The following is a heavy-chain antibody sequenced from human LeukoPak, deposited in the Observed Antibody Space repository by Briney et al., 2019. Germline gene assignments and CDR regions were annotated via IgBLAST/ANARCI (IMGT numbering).Heavy chain of an antibody. CDR1: GFTVSSNY. CDR3: AKAPPKTPFDP. Sequence: GGSLRLSCAASGFTVSSNYMHWVRQAPGRGLEWVSIIYSGGTTYHADSVKGRFTISRDNSKNTLYLQMNSLRAEDTAVYYCAKAPPKTPFDPWGQGTLVTVSS. CDR2: IYSGGTT. D-gene: IGHD4-23*01. V-gene: IGHV3-53*05. J-gene: IGHJ5*02.